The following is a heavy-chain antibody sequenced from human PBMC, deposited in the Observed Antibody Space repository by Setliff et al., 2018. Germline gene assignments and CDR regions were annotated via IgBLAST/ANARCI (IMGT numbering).Heavy chain of an antibody. Sequence: SETLSLTCTVSGGSIGSYYWTWIRQPAGRGLEWIGRIYTTGSTNFNPPLNSRVTMSLDKSKNQFSLKLSSVTAADSAVYFCARVRIVPYCMDVWGKGTTVTVSS. CDR3: ARVRIVPYCMDV. CDR2: IYTTGST. V-gene: IGHV4-4*07. CDR1: GGSIGSYY. J-gene: IGHJ6*03. D-gene: IGHD2-15*01.